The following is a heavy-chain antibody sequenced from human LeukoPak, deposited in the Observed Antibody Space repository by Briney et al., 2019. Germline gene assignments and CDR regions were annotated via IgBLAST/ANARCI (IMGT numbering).Heavy chain of an antibody. Sequence: ASVKVSCKVSGYTLTELSMHWVRQAPGKGLEWMGGFDPEDGETIYAQKFQGRVTMTEDTSTDTAYMELSSLRSEDTAVYYCATGAVAGTSYDHYMDVWGKGTTVTISS. J-gene: IGHJ6*03. V-gene: IGHV1-24*01. CDR1: GYTLTELS. CDR2: FDPEDGET. CDR3: ATGAVAGTSYDHYMDV. D-gene: IGHD6-19*01.